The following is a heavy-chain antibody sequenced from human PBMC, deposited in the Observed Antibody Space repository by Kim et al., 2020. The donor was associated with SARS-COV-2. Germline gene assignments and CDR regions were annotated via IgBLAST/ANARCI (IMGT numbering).Heavy chain of an antibody. D-gene: IGHD3-9*01. CDR1: PFTFSSYS. Sequence: GGSLRLSCAASPFTFSSYSMNWVRQAPGKGLEWVSSISRSGGSTYYTDSVKGRFTISRDNARNSLYLQMNSLRAEDTAVYYCTRSLLVRKKNDAVDIWGHGTLGTVSS. J-gene: IGHJ3*02. CDR2: ISRSGGST. CDR3: TRSLLVRKKNDAVDI. V-gene: IGHV3-21*06.